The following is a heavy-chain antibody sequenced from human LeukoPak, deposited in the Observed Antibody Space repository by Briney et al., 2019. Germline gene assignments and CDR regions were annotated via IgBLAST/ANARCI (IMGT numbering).Heavy chain of an antibody. CDR3: ARDPLGDFWSGYYQY. CDR2: ISSSSSYI. D-gene: IGHD3-3*01. J-gene: IGHJ4*02. V-gene: IGHV3-21*01. CDR1: GFTFSSYS. Sequence: GSLRLSCAASGFTFSSYSMNWVRQAPGKGLEWVSSISSSSSYIYYADSVKGRFTISRDNAKNSLYLQMNSLRAEDTAVYYCARDPLGDFWSGYYQYWGQGTLVTVSS.